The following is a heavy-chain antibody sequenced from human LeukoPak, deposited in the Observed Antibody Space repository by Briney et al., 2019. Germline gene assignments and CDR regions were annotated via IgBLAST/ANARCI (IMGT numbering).Heavy chain of an antibody. CDR3: AKDHDYGGNSDY. D-gene: IGHD4-23*01. CDR1: GFTFSDYY. Sequence: GGSLRLSCAASGFTFSDYYMSWIRQAPGKGLEWVSYISSSSSTIYYADSVKGRFTISRDNAKNSLYLQMNSLRDEDTAVYYCAKDHDYGGNSDYWGQGTLVTVSS. V-gene: IGHV3-11*04. J-gene: IGHJ4*02. CDR2: ISSSSSTI.